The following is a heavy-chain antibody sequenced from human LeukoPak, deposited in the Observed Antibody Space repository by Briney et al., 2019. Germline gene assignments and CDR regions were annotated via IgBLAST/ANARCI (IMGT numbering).Heavy chain of an antibody. V-gene: IGHV1-2*02. CDR3: ARGRTGIAAAGKVLDY. J-gene: IGHJ4*02. Sequence: ASVKVSCKASGYTXTGYYMHWVRQAPGQGLEWMGWTNPNSGGTNYAQKFQGRVTMTRDTSISTAYMELSRLRSDDTAVYYCARGRTGIAAAGKVLDYWGQGTLVTVSS. D-gene: IGHD6-13*01. CDR1: GYTXTGYY. CDR2: TNPNSGGT.